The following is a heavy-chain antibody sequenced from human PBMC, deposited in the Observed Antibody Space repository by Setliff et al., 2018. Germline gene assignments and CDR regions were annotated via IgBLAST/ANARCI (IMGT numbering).Heavy chain of an antibody. CDR3: ARDGIAARPGADY. Sequence: ASVKVSCKSSGYTFTSYAMHWVRQAPGQRLEWMGWINAGNGNTKYSQKFQGRVTITRDTSASTAYMELSSLRSEDTAVYYCARDGIAARPGADYWGQGTLVTVSS. J-gene: IGHJ4*02. CDR2: INAGNGNT. D-gene: IGHD6-6*01. CDR1: GYTFTSYA. V-gene: IGHV1-3*01.